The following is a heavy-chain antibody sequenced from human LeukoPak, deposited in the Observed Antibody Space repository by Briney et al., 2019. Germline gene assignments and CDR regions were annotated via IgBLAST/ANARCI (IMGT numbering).Heavy chain of an antibody. Sequence: PGGSLRLSCAASGFTFSDYWMHWVRQAPGKGLVWVSRIKSDGSSTSYADSVKGRFTITRDSAKNTLYLQMNSLRAEDTAVCYCARGTGNYYGYWGQGTLVTVSS. CDR2: IKSDGSST. V-gene: IGHV3-74*01. J-gene: IGHJ4*02. D-gene: IGHD3/OR15-3a*01. CDR3: ARGTGNYYGY. CDR1: GFTFSDYW.